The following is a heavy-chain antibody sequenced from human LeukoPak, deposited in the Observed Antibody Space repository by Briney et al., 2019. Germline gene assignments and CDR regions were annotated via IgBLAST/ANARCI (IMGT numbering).Heavy chain of an antibody. V-gene: IGHV1-18*01. D-gene: IGHD3-16*01. CDR3: AREDVSLDAFDI. Sequence: ASVKVSCKASGYRFTSHGVNWVRQAPGQGLEWMGWISAYNGNTNYEQKFQDRVTMTTDTSPSTVHMELRTLRSDDTAMYYCAREDVSLDAFDIWGQGTMVTVSS. CDR2: ISAYNGNT. CDR1: GYRFTSHG. J-gene: IGHJ3*02.